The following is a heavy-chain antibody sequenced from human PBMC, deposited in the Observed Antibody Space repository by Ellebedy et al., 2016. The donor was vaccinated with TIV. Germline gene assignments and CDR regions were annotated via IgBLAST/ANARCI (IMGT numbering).Heavy chain of an antibody. Sequence: GSLRLXXAASGFTVSSNYMSWIRQPPGKGLEWIGEINHSGSTNYNPSLKSRVTISVDTSKNQFSLKLSSVTAADTAVYYCKTTVHYYGMDVWGQGTTVTVSS. CDR2: INHSGST. CDR3: KTTVHYYGMDV. CDR1: GFTVSSNY. J-gene: IGHJ6*02. V-gene: IGHV4-34*08. D-gene: IGHD4-11*01.